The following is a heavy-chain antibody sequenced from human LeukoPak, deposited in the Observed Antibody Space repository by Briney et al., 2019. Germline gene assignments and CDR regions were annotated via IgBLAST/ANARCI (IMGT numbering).Heavy chain of an antibody. J-gene: IGHJ4*02. D-gene: IGHD3-10*01. CDR2: IYHSGST. V-gene: IGHV4-30-2*01. CDR1: GGSISSGGYY. CDR3: ARRGYYYGSGSYYYFDY. Sequence: SETLSLTCTVSGGSISSGGYYWSWIRQPPGKGLEWIGYIYHSGSTYYNPSLKSRVTISVDRSKNQFSLKLSSVTAADTAVYYCARRGYYYGSGSYYYFDYWGQGTLVTVSS.